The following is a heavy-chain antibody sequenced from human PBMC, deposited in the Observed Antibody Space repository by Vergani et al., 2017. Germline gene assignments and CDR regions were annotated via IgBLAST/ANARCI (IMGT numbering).Heavy chain of an antibody. CDR2: IIPIFGTA. J-gene: IGHJ6*02. V-gene: IGHV1-69*01. CDR1: GATFSSYA. CDR3: ARSMGTPYYYYYGMDV. D-gene: IGHD1-1*01. Sequence: QVQLVQSGAEVKKPGSSVKVSCKASGATFSSYAISWVRQAPGQGLEWMGGIIPIFGTANYAQKFQGRVTITADESTSTAYMELSSLRSEDTAVYYCARSMGTPYYYYYGMDVWGQGTTVTVSS.